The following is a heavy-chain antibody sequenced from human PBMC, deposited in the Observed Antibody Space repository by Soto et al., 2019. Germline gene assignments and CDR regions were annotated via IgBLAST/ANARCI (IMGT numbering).Heavy chain of an antibody. CDR2: IYTSGST. CDR1: GGSISCYY. Sequence: SETLSLTCTVYGGSISCYYWSWIRQPAGKGLEWIGRIYTSGSTNYNPSLKSRVTMSVDTSKNQFSLKLSSVTAADTAVYYCARVEYSYGYHGYYCNSKDFRARGTTGAGS. V-gene: IGHV4-4*07. J-gene: IGHJ6*01. CDR3: ARVEYSYGYHGYYCNSKDF. D-gene: IGHD5-18*01.